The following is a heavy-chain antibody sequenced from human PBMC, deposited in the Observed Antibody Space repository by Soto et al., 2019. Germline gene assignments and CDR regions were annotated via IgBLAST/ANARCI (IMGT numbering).Heavy chain of an antibody. CDR3: AKDEAPNPYYMDV. CDR2: ISGSGGTT. V-gene: IGHV3-23*01. J-gene: IGHJ6*03. CDR1: GFTFSSYA. Sequence: GGSLRLSCAASGFTFSSYAMNWLRQAPGKGLEWVSAISGSGGTTYYADSVKGRFTISRDNSKNTLYLQINSLRAEDTAVYYCAKDEAPNPYYMDVWGTGTTVTVSS.